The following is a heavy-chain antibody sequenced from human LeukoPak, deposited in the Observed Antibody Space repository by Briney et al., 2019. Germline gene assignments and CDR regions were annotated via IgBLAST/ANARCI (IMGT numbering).Heavy chain of an antibody. Sequence: PVKVSCKASGGTFSSYAISWVRQAPGQGLEWMGGIIPIFGTANYAQKFQGRVTITADESTSTAYMELSSLRSEDTAVYYCARSFWPSMVFDYWGQGTLVTVSS. CDR3: ARSFWPSMVFDY. CDR2: IIPIFGTA. V-gene: IGHV1-69*01. J-gene: IGHJ4*02. D-gene: IGHD3-10*01. CDR1: GGTFSSYA.